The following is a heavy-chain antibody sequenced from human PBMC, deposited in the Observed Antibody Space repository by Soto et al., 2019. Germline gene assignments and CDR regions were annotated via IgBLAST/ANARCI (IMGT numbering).Heavy chain of an antibody. J-gene: IGHJ5*02. CDR1: GYTFTSYD. V-gene: IGHV1-8*01. CDR2: MNPNSGNT. D-gene: IGHD1-26*01. CDR3: ARAIVGAHFGDWFDP. Sequence: ASVKVSCKASGYTFTSYDINWVRQATGQGLEWMGWMNPNSGNTGYAQKFQGRVTMTRNTSISTAYMELSSLRSEDTAVYYCARAIVGAHFGDWFDPWGQGTLVTVSS.